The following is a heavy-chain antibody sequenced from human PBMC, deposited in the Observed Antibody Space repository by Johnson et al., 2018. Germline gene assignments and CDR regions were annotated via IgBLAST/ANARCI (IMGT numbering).Heavy chain of an antibody. J-gene: IGHJ3*01. V-gene: IGHV3-30-3*01. D-gene: IGHD2-21*02. Sequence: QVQLQESGGGVVQPGRSLRLSCTASGFTFSNYAMHWVRQAPGKGLEWVAVISYDGSTKYYADSVKGRFTISRHSSKNTLYLQMNSLRAEETAVYFCARAYCDGDCSVEDALDFWGRGTMVTVSS. CDR1: GFTFSNYA. CDR2: ISYDGSTK. CDR3: ARAYCDGDCSVEDALDF.